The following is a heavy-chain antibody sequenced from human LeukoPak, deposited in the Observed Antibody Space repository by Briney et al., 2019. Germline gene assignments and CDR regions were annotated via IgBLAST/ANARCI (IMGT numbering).Heavy chain of an antibody. J-gene: IGHJ4*02. CDR2: INHSGST. CDR3: ARGGGRLRYFDWLSPLDY. D-gene: IGHD3-9*01. CDR1: GGSFSGYY. Sequence: SETLSLTCAVYGGSFSGYYWSWIRQPPGKGLEWIGEINHSGSTNYNPSLRSRVTISVDTSKNQFSLKLSSVTAADTAVYYCARGGGRLRYFDWLSPLDYWGQGTLVTVSS. V-gene: IGHV4-34*01.